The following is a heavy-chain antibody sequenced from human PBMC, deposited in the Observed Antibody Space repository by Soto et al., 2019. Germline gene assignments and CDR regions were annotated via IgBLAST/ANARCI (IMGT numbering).Heavy chain of an antibody. J-gene: IGHJ3*02. Sequence: QLQLQESGPGLVKPSETLSLTCTVSGGSISSSSYYWGWIRQPPGKGLEWIGIIYYSGSTYYNPSXTXRXXLYVDTSKQQFALRLSSVTAADTGVYYCARRGGVATNAFDIWGQGTMVTVSS. CDR2: IYYSGST. CDR1: GGSISSSSYY. D-gene: IGHD5-12*01. V-gene: IGHV4-39*01. CDR3: ARRGGVATNAFDI.